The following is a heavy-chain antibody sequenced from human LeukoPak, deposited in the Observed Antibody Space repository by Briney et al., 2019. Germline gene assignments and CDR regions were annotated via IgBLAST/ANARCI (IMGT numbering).Heavy chain of an antibody. CDR3: ARGKNPLEVSLGY. CDR2: IYYSGST. Sequence: SETLSLTCTVSGGSISSYYWSWIRQPAGKGLEWIGYIYYSGSTNYNPSLKSRVTISVDTSKNQFSLKLSSVTAADTAVYYCARGKNPLEVSLGYWGQGTLVTVSS. J-gene: IGHJ4*02. D-gene: IGHD7-27*01. CDR1: GGSISSYY. V-gene: IGHV4-59*01.